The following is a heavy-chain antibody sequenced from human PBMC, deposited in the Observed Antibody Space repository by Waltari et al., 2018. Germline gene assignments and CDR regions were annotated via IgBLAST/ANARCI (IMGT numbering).Heavy chain of an antibody. CDR3: ARVPGYCSSTTCRNWFDS. J-gene: IGHJ5*01. D-gene: IGHD2-2*01. Sequence: QVQLQESGPGLVKPSETLSLTCTVSNYSISSGYYWGWIRQPPGKGLEWIGSIYHSGGTYYNPSLKSRVTISVDTSKNQFSLKLSSVTAADTAVYYCARVPGYCSSTTCRNWFDSWGQGTLVTVSS. V-gene: IGHV4-38-2*02. CDR1: NYSISSGYY. CDR2: IYHSGGT.